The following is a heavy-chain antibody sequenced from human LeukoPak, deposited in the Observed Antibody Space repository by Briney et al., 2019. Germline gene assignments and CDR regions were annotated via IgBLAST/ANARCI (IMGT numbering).Heavy chain of an antibody. CDR2: IRYDGSNK. V-gene: IGHV3-30*02. J-gene: IGHJ4*02. D-gene: IGHD3-10*01. CDR3: AKDSGSSRTFDY. Sequence: GGSLRLSCAASGFSFSDYAIYWVRQTPGKGLEWVAFIRYDGSNKIYADSMKGRFTISRDNSYNTVYLQMTGLRAEDTAVYYCAKDSGSSRTFDYWGQGTLVTVSS. CDR1: GFSFSDYA.